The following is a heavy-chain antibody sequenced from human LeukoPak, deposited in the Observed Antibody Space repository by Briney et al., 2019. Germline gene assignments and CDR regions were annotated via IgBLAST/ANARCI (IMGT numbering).Heavy chain of an antibody. V-gene: IGHV3-21*01. CDR1: GFTFSTSS. CDR3: ARLVAYYGSGTVDY. Sequence: GGSLRLSCAASGFTFSTSSMSWVRQAPGKGLEWVSSISSSSSYIYYADSVKGRFTISRDNAKNTLYLQMNSLRAEDTAVYYCARLVAYYGSGTVDYWGQGTLVTVSS. J-gene: IGHJ4*02. CDR2: ISSSSSYI. D-gene: IGHD3-10*01.